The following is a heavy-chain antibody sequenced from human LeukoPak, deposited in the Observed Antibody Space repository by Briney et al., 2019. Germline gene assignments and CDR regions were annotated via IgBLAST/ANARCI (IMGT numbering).Heavy chain of an antibody. J-gene: IGHJ4*02. CDR1: GFTFSNFW. Sequence: GGSLRLSCAASGFTFSNFWMTWVRQAPGKGLEWVANINQDGSEKHYVDSVVGRFTISRDNAKNSLYLQMNSLRAEDTAVYYCACGYGYWGQGTLVTVSS. V-gene: IGHV3-7*01. CDR2: INQDGSEK. CDR3: ACGYGY. D-gene: IGHD5-18*01.